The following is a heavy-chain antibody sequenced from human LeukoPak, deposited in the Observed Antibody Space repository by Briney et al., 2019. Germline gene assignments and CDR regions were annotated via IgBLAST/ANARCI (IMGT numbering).Heavy chain of an antibody. CDR3: ARNCSGGSCYPFDY. V-gene: IGHV1-18*01. D-gene: IGHD2-15*01. Sequence: ASVKVSCKASGYTFTSYGIRWVRQAPGQGLDWMGWISAYNGNTNYAQKLQGRVAMTTDTSTSTAYMELRSLRSDDTAVYYCARNCSGGSCYPFDYWGQGTLVTVSS. J-gene: IGHJ4*02. CDR2: ISAYNGNT. CDR1: GYTFTSYG.